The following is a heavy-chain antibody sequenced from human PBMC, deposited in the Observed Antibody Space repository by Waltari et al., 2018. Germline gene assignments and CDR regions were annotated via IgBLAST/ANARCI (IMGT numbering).Heavy chain of an antibody. D-gene: IGHD1-26*01. J-gene: IGHJ3*02. CDR3: ARVRVGYSGSFFDI. V-gene: IGHV3-48*03. CDR2: ISSSGSTI. CDR1: GFTFSSYE. Sequence: EVQLVESGGGLVQPGGSLRLSCAASGFTFSSYEMNWVRRAPGKGLEWVSYISSSGSTIYYADSVKGRFTISRDNAKNSLYLQMNSLRAEDTAVYYCARVRVGYSGSFFDIWGQGTMVTVSS.